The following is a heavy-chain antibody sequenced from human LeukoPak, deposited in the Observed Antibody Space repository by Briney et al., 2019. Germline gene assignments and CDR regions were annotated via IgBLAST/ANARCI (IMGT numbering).Heavy chain of an antibody. Sequence: GGSLRLSCAASGFTFSSYGMHWVRQAPGKGLEWVAFIRYDGRNKYYADSVKGRFTISRDNSKNTLYLQMNSLRAEDTAVYYCAKWKDYYDSSGYYGVYYYYMDVWGKGTTVTVSS. V-gene: IGHV3-30*02. J-gene: IGHJ6*03. CDR2: IRYDGRNK. CDR1: GFTFSSYG. D-gene: IGHD3-22*01. CDR3: AKWKDYYDSSGYYGVYYYYMDV.